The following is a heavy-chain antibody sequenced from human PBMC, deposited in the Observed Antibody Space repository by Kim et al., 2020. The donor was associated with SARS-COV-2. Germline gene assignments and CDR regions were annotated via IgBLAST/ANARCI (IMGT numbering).Heavy chain of an antibody. D-gene: IGHD2-15*01. CDR1: GFTFSSYW. CDR2: IKQDGSEK. CDR3: ARDLSYDCSGGSCYFAPYWYFDL. Sequence: GGSLRLSCAASGFTFSSYWMSWVRQAPGKGLEWVANIKQDGSEKYYVDSVKGRFTISRDNAKNSLYLQMNSLRAEDTAVYYCARDLSYDCSGGSCYFAPYWYFDLWGRGTLVTVSS. J-gene: IGHJ2*01. V-gene: IGHV3-7*01.